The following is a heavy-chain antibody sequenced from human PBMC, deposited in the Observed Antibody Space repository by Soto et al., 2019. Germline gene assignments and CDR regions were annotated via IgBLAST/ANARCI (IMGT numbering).Heavy chain of an antibody. CDR3: ARNPITYYYDSSGYPQFDY. D-gene: IGHD3-22*01. V-gene: IGHV1-18*04. Sequence: ASVKVSCKASGYTFISYGISWVRQAPGQGLEWMGWISAYNGNTNYAQKLQGRVTMTTDTSTSTAYMELRSLRSDDTAVYYCARNPITYYYDSSGYPQFDYWGQGTLVTVSS. CDR2: ISAYNGNT. CDR1: GYTFISYG. J-gene: IGHJ4*02.